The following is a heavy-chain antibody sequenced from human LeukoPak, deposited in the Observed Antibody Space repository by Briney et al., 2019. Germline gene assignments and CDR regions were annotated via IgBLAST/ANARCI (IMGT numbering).Heavy chain of an antibody. CDR2: ISGSGGST. Sequence: TGGSLTLPCAPCGFTFSSYAMRWVRPAPGRGREWVSAISGSGGSTYYADSVKGRFTIYRDNTKNTLYLQMNSLRAEDTAVYYCAKVFCSSTSCKDYWGQGTLVTVSS. CDR1: GFTFSSYA. V-gene: IGHV3-23*01. J-gene: IGHJ4*02. CDR3: AKVFCSSTSCKDY. D-gene: IGHD2-2*01.